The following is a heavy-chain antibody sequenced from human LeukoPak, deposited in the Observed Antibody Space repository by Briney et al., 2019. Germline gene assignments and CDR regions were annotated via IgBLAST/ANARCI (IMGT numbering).Heavy chain of an antibody. V-gene: IGHV4-59*01. D-gene: IGHD5-12*01. CDR2: IYYSGST. CDR3: ASLGGGYSGYDEVYFDY. Sequence: SETLSLTCTVSGGSISSYYWSWIRQPPGKGLEWIGYIYYSGSTNYNPSLKSRVTISVDTSKNQFSLKLSSVTAADTAVYYCASLGGGYSGYDEVYFDYWGQGTLVTVSS. CDR1: GGSISSYY. J-gene: IGHJ4*02.